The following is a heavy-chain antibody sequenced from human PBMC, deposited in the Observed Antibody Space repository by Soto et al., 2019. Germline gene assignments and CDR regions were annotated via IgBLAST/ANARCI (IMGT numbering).Heavy chain of an antibody. CDR2: IYPGDSDT. J-gene: IGHJ6*02. V-gene: IGHV5-51*01. CDR3: ARPSIVGATTGYYYYGMDV. Sequence: GESLKISCKGSGYSFTSYWIGWVRQMPGKGLEWMGIIYPGDSDTRYSPSFQGQVTISADKSISTAYLQWSSLKASDTAMYYCARPSIVGATTGYYYYGMDVWGQGTTVTGSS. D-gene: IGHD1-26*01. CDR1: GYSFTSYW.